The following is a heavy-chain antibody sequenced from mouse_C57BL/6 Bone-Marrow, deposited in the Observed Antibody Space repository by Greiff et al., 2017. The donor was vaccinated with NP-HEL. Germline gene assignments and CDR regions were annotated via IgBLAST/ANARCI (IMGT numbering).Heavy chain of an antibody. V-gene: IGHV1-59*01. Sequence: VQLQQPGAELVRPGTSAKLSCKASGYTFTSYWMHWVKQRPGQGLEWIGVIDPSDSYTNYNQKFKGKATLTVDTSSSTAYMQLSSLTSEDSAVYYCAREVDYYGSSYDWYFDVWGTGTTVTVSS. D-gene: IGHD1-1*01. CDR2: IDPSDSYT. CDR3: AREVDYYGSSYDWYFDV. CDR1: GYTFTSYW. J-gene: IGHJ1*03.